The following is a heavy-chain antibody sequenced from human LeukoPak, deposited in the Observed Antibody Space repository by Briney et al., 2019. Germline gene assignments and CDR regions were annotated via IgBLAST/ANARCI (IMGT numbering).Heavy chain of an antibody. D-gene: IGHD1-26*01. V-gene: IGHV4-4*07. Sequence: SETLSLTCTVSGGSISSYYWSWIRQPAGKGLEWIGRIYTSGSTNYNPSLKSRVTMSVDTSKNQFSLKLSSVTAADTAVYYCARVGLVGDSPYYYYMDVWGKGTTVTVSS. CDR2: IYTSGST. CDR3: ARVGLVGDSPYYYYMDV. CDR1: GGSISSYY. J-gene: IGHJ6*03.